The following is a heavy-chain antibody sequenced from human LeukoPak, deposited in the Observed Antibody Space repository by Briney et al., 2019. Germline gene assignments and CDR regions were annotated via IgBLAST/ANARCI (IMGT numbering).Heavy chain of an antibody. CDR3: AGNNYDSSGLSY. V-gene: IGHV3-30*02. CDR1: GFTFSSYG. Sequence: GGSLRLSCAASGFTFSSYGMHWVRQAPGKGLEWVAFIRYDGSNKYYADSVKGRFTISRDNSKNTLYLQMNSLRAEDTAVYYCAGNNYDSSGLSYWGQGTLVTVSS. J-gene: IGHJ4*02. CDR2: IRYDGSNK. D-gene: IGHD3-22*01.